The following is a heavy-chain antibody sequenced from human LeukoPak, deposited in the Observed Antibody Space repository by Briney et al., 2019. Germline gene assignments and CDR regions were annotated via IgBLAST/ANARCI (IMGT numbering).Heavy chain of an antibody. CDR2: IKSKTDGGTT. D-gene: IGHD4-17*01. Sequence: GGSLRLSCAASGFTFSNAWMSWVRQAPGKGLEWVGRIKSKTDGGTTDYAAPVKGRFTISRDDSKNTLYLQMNSLKTEDTAVYYCTTDYGDYVLFQHWGQGTLVTVSS. J-gene: IGHJ1*01. CDR1: GFTFSNAW. CDR3: TTDYGDYVLFQH. V-gene: IGHV3-15*01.